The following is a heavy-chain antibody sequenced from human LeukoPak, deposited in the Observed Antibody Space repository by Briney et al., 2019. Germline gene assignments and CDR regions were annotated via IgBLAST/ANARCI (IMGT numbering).Heavy chain of an antibody. CDR3: AKDLAKYSSGWHIDY. J-gene: IGHJ4*02. CDR2: ISGSGGST. V-gene: IGHV3-23*01. Sequence: GGSLRLSCAASGFTFSSYAMSWVRQAPGKGLEWVSAISGSGGSTYYADSVKGRFTISRDNSKNTLYLQMNSLRAEDTAVYYCAKDLAKYSSGWHIDYWGQGTLVTASS. D-gene: IGHD6-19*01. CDR1: GFTFSSYA.